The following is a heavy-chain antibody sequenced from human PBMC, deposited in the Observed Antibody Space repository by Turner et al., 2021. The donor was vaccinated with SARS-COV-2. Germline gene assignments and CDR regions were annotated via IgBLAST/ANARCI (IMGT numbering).Heavy chain of an antibody. Sequence: QLQLQESGPGLVKPSETLSPTCTVSGGSISSSSYYWGWIRQPPGKGLEWIGNIYYRGSAYYNPSLKSRVTISVDPSKNQFSLKLTSVTAADTAVYYCARLMDTAMDYYGTDVWGQGTTVTVSS. V-gene: IGHV4-39*01. D-gene: IGHD5-18*01. J-gene: IGHJ6*02. CDR2: IYYRGSA. CDR3: ARLMDTAMDYYGTDV. CDR1: GGSISSSSYY.